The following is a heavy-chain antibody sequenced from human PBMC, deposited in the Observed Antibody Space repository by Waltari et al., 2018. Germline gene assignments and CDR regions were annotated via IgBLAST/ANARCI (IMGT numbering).Heavy chain of an antibody. D-gene: IGHD1-26*01. CDR2: INHSGST. V-gene: IGHV4-34*01. J-gene: IGHJ4*02. CDR3: ARRLYSGSRFDY. Sequence: QVQLQQWGAGLLMPSETLSLTCAVYGGSFSGYYWSWIRQPPGKGLEWIGEINHSGSTNYNPSLKSRVTISVDTSKNQFSLKLSSVTAADTAVYYCARRLYSGSRFDYWGQGTLVTVSS. CDR1: GGSFSGYY.